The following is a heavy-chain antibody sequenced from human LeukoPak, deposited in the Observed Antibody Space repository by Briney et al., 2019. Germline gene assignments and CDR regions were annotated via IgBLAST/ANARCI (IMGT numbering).Heavy chain of an antibody. V-gene: IGHV4-34*01. J-gene: IGHJ6*03. Sequence: SETLSLTCAVYGGSFSGYYWSWIRQPPGKGLEWIGEINHSGSTNYNPSLKSRVTISVDTSKNQFSLKLSSVTAADTAVYYCARGMGYDFWSGYYPLMDVWGKGTTVTISS. CDR2: INHSGST. CDR3: ARGMGYDFWSGYYPLMDV. D-gene: IGHD3-3*01. CDR1: GGSFSGYY.